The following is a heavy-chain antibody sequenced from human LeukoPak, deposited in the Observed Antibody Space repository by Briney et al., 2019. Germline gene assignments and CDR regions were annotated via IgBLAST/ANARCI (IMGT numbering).Heavy chain of an antibody. CDR2: LSISSSYI. V-gene: IGHV3-21*01. CDR1: GFTFSNYN. D-gene: IGHD3-10*01. J-gene: IGHJ4*02. CDR3: ASLEGLLWFGEPSPPDY. Sequence: GGSLRLSCAASGFTFSNYNMNWVRQTPGKGLEGAPSLSISSSYIYYADSVKGRFNISRDNSKNTLYLQMNSLRAEDTAVYYCASLEGLLWFGEPSPPDYWGQGTLVTVSS.